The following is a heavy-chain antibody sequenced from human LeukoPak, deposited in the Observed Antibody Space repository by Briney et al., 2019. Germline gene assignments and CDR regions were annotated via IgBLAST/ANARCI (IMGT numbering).Heavy chain of an antibody. Sequence: GGSLRLSCAASGFTFSTYWMHWVRQAPGRGLVWVSSINSDASRTSHADSVKGRFTISRDNAKNTLYLQLNSLRAEDTAVYYCARGNYHGMDVWGQGTTVTVSS. CDR2: INSDASRT. J-gene: IGHJ6*02. D-gene: IGHD3-10*01. CDR3: ARGNYHGMDV. CDR1: GFTFSTYW. V-gene: IGHV3-74*01.